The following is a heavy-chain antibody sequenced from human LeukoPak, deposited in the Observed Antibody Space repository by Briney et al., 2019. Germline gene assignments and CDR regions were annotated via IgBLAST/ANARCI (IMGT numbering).Heavy chain of an antibody. D-gene: IGHD3-10*01. CDR3: AKIELGRPYYYGSGSYFGLDY. J-gene: IGHJ4*02. CDR1: GFTFDDYG. V-gene: IGHV3-20*04. CDR2: INWNGGST. Sequence: GGSLRLSCAASGFTFDDYGMSWVRQAPGKGLEWVSGINWNGGSTGYADSVKGRFTISRDNSKNTLYLQMNSLRAEDTAVYYCAKIELGRPYYYGSGSYFGLDYWGQGTLVTVSS.